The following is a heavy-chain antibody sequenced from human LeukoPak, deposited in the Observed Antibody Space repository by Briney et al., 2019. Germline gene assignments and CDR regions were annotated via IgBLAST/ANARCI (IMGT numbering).Heavy chain of an antibody. D-gene: IGHD1-26*01. CDR1: GGSISSFY. CDR3: ARGTSYSGATFLY. J-gene: IGHJ4*02. CDR2: IYHSEST. V-gene: IGHV4-59*01. Sequence: SETLSLTCTVSGGSISSFYWNWIRQPPGKGLEWIGYIYHSESTNYNPSLKGRVTISADTSKNQFSLKLSSVTAADTAVYYCARGTSYSGATFLYWGQGTLVTVSS.